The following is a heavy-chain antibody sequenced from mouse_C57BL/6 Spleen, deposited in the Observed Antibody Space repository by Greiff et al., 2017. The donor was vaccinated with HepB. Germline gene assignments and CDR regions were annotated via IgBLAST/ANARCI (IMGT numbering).Heavy chain of an antibody. CDR1: GYTFTDYY. J-gene: IGHJ4*01. CDR2: IYPGSGNT. CDR3: ARSGYYVSMDY. D-gene: IGHD1-1*01. Sequence: VQLQQSGAELVRPGASVKLSCKASGYTFTDYYINWVKQRPGQGLEWIARIYPGSGNTYYNEKFKGKATLTAEKSSSTAYMQLSSLTSEDSAVYFCARSGYYVSMDYWGQGTSVTVSS. V-gene: IGHV1-76*01.